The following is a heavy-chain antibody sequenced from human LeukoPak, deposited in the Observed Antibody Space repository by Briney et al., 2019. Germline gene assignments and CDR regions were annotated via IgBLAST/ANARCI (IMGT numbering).Heavy chain of an antibody. Sequence: SETLSLTCTVSGGSISSGSYYWSWIRQPAGKGLEWIGRIYTSGSTNYNPSLKSRVTISVDTSKNQFSLKLSSVTAADTAVYYCARDREYYDSSGYSDYWGQGTLVTVSS. CDR1: GGSISSGSYY. CDR3: ARDREYYDSSGYSDY. CDR2: IYTSGST. D-gene: IGHD3-22*01. J-gene: IGHJ4*02. V-gene: IGHV4-61*02.